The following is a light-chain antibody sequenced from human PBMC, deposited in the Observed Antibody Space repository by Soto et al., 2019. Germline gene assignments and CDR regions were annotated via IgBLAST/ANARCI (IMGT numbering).Light chain of an antibody. J-gene: IGLJ2*01. Sequence: QSALTQPPSASGSPGQSVTISCTGTSTDVGGYNYVSWYQQHPGKAPKLMMFHVSPRPSGVPDRFSGSKFGNTASLTVSGLQAEDEADYYCASYGGNNNLLFGGGTKLTVL. CDR3: ASYGGNNNLL. CDR1: STDVGGYNY. CDR2: HVS. V-gene: IGLV2-8*01.